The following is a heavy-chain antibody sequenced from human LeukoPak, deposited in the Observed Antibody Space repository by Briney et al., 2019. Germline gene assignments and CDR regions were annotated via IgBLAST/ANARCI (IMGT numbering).Heavy chain of an antibody. CDR1: GGSISSYY. J-gene: IGHJ6*02. CDR3: ARQRERYYYYYYGMDV. Sequence: SETLSLTCTVSGGSISSYYWSWIRQPAGKGLEWIGRIYTSGSTNYNPSLKSRVTMSVDTSKNQFSLKLSSVTAADTAVYYCARQRERYYYYYYGMDVWGQGTTVTVSS. CDR2: IYTSGST. V-gene: IGHV4-4*07. D-gene: IGHD1-1*01.